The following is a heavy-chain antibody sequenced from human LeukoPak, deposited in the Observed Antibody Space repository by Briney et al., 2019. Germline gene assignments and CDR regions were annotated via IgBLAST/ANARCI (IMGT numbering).Heavy chain of an antibody. V-gene: IGHV4-30-4*07. Sequence: SETLSLTCVVSGGSISSGGYCWSWIRQPPGKGLEWIGYIYYSGSTYYNPSPKSRVTISVDTSKNQFSLKLSSVTAADTPVYYCARVTPRSHWRGAFDIWGQGTMVTVSS. CDR3: ARVTPRSHWRGAFDI. D-gene: IGHD1-1*01. J-gene: IGHJ3*02. CDR1: GGSISSGGYC. CDR2: IYYSGST.